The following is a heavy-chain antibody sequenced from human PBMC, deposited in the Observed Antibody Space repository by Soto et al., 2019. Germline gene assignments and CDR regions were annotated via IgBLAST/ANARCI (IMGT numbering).Heavy chain of an antibody. J-gene: IGHJ6*02. CDR3: ARDDENGMDV. CDR1: GGSISSYY. Sequence: TCTVSGGSISSYYWSWIRQAPGQGLEWMGWINPNSGGTNYAQKFQGWVTMTRDTSISTAYMELSRLRSDDTAVYYCARDDENGMDVWGQGTTVTVSS. CDR2: INPNSGGT. V-gene: IGHV1-2*04.